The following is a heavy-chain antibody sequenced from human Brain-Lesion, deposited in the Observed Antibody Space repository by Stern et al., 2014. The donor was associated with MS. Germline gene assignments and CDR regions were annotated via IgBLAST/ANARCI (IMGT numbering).Heavy chain of an antibody. Sequence: QLQLQESGPGLVKPSETLSLTCTVAGGSVSSTSYAWAWIRQPPGKGLEWIGTIYYSGNTNTGPPLKSRPTISLDTSKNQFSLQLRSVTAADTAVYYCAGEEDIRYCSGGSCTGNWFDPWGQGTLVTVSS. CDR3: AGEEDIRYCSGGSCTGNWFDP. CDR2: IYYSGNT. J-gene: IGHJ5*02. V-gene: IGHV4-39*01. D-gene: IGHD2-15*01. CDR1: GGSVSSTSYA.